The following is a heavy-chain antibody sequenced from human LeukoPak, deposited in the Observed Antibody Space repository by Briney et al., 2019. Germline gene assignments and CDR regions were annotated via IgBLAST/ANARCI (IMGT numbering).Heavy chain of an antibody. V-gene: IGHV3-23*01. CDR2: ISGSGSRT. J-gene: IGHJ4*02. CDR3: ASRPGADIGPLDY. D-gene: IGHD2-2*01. Sequence: GGSLRLSCAASGFTFSNYAMSWVRQAPGKGLEWVSSISGSGSRTYYADSVRGRFTISRDNSKNTLYLQMSRLRGDETALYYCASRPGADIGPLDYWGQGTLVTVSS. CDR1: GFTFSNYA.